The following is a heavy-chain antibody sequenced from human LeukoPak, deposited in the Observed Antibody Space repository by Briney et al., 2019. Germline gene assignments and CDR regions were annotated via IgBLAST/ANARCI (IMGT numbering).Heavy chain of an antibody. CDR3: ARDLSDYYGSGSYRPIDAFDI. CDR2: INHSGSP. V-gene: IGHV4-34*01. Sequence: SETLSLTCAVYGGSFSGYYWSWIRQPPGKGLEWIGEINHSGSPSYNPSLKSRVTISIDTSKNQFSLKLSPVTAADTAVYYCARDLSDYYGSGSYRPIDAFDIWGQGTMVTASS. D-gene: IGHD3-10*01. CDR1: GGSFSGYY. J-gene: IGHJ3*02.